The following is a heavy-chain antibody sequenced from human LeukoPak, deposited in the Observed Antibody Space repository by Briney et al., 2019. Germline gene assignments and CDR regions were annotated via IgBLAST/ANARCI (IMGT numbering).Heavy chain of an antibody. D-gene: IGHD2-2*02. CDR1: GYTFTSYG. Sequence: ASVKVSCKASGYTFTSYGISWVRQAPGQGLEWMGWISAYNGNTNYAQKLQGRVTMTTDTSTSTAYMELRSLRSDDTAVYYCARVCVSTSCYTPFDYWGQGTLVTVSS. CDR2: ISAYNGNT. CDR3: ARVCVSTSCYTPFDY. J-gene: IGHJ4*02. V-gene: IGHV1-18*01.